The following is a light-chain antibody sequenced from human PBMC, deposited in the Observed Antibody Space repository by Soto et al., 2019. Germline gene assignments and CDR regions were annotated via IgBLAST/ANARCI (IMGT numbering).Light chain of an antibody. V-gene: IGLV1-47*01. CDR1: SSNIGSNY. Sequence: QSAVTQAPSASGTPGQRVTISCSGSSSNIGSNYVYWYHQLPGTAPKLLIYRNNQRPSGVPDRFSGSKSGTSASLAISGLRSEDEADYYCAAWDDSLSGVVFGGGTKLTVL. CDR2: RNN. CDR3: AAWDDSLSGVV. J-gene: IGLJ2*01.